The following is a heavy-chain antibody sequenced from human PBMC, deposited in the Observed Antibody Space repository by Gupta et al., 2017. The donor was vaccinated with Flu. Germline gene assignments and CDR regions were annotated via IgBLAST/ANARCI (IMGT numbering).Heavy chain of an antibody. Sequence: EVQLLESGGALVQPGGSLRLSCAASGLTFRDFAINWVRQAPGKGLEWVSTVGAGGDRTYYADSVMGRLTISRDNSKNTVYLQMNSLRGDDTAVYYCAKDRSGNPAIDYWGQGTLVTVSA. CDR1: GLTFRDFA. D-gene: IGHD6-13*01. V-gene: IGHV3-23*01. J-gene: IGHJ4*02. CDR2: VGAGGDRT. CDR3: AKDRSGNPAIDY.